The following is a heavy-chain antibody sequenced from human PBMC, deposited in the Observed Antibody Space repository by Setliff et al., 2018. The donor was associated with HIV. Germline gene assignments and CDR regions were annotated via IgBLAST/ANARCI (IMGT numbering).Heavy chain of an antibody. J-gene: IGHJ6*03. V-gene: IGHV3-74*01. CDR2: INSGDTTT. CDR3: ARSPANTGYWVTPLWYMDV. CDR1: GFTLRSYK. Sequence: HPGGSLRLSCAASGFTLRSYKMHWVRQGPGKGLVWVSRINSGDTTTNYADSVKGRFTISRDDAKNTLFLQMSSLRPEDTAVYYCARSPANTGYWVTPLWYMDVWGKGTTVTVSS. D-gene: IGHD3-9*01.